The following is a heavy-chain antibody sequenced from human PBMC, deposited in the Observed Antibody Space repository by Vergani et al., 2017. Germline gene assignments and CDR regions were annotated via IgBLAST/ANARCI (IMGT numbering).Heavy chain of an antibody. J-gene: IGHJ3*02. CDR2: IYYSGRT. V-gene: IGHV4-31*03. Sequence: QVQLQESGPGLVKPSQTLSLTCTVSGGSISSGCYYWSWIRQHPGKGLEWIGYIYYSGRTYYNPSLKSRVTISVDTSKNQFSLKLSSVTAADTAVYYCARVYYDSSGSPSFDIWGQGAMVTGSS. CDR3: ARVYYDSSGSPSFDI. D-gene: IGHD3-22*01. CDR1: GGSISSGCYY.